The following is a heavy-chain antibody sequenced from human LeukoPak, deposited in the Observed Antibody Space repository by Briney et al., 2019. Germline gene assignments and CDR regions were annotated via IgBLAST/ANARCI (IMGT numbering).Heavy chain of an antibody. Sequence: RGSLRLSCAASGFTFSSNWTSWVRPALGKGLGWVGNIRKDGSVQNYVDSVKGRFTTSRNNPKNSVYLQMSSLRAEDTAVYDCLVPTPSRGFDYWGQGTLVTVSS. V-gene: IGHV3-7*01. CDR1: GFTFSSNW. J-gene: IGHJ4*02. D-gene: IGHD2-2*01. CDR2: IRKDGSVQ. CDR3: LVPTPSRGFDY.